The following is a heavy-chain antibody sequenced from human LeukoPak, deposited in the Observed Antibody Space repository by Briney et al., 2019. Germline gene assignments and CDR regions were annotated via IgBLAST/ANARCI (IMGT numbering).Heavy chain of an antibody. CDR1: GFTFSSYG. CDR3: ARGEYYYDSSGYYYFDY. CDR2: IWYDGSNK. V-gene: IGHV3-33*01. J-gene: IGHJ4*02. D-gene: IGHD3-22*01. Sequence: GGSLRLSCAASGFTFSSYGVPWVRQAPGKGLEWVAVIWYDGSNKYYADSVKGRFTISRDNSKNTLYLQMNSLRAEDTAVYYCARGEYYYDSSGYYYFDYWGQGTLVTVSS.